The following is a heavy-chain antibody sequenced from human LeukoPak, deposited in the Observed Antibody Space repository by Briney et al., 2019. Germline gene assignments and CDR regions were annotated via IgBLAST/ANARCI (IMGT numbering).Heavy chain of an antibody. CDR1: GFTFDDYA. CDR3: AKSPDYDYVWGSYRYEYYFDY. J-gene: IGHJ4*02. Sequence: GRSLRLSCAASGFTFDDYAMPWVRQAPGKGLEWVSAISGSGGSTYYADSVKGRFTISRDNSKNTLYLQMNSLRAEDTAVYYCAKSPDYDYVWGSYRYEYYFDYWGQGTLVTVSS. CDR2: ISGSGGST. D-gene: IGHD3-16*02. V-gene: IGHV3-23*01.